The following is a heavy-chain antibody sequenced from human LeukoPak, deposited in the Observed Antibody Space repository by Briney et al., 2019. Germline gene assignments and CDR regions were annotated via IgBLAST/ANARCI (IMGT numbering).Heavy chain of an antibody. CDR3: ERDLDRAPGCWFVD. V-gene: IGHV1-69*04. J-gene: IGHJ4*02. CDR2: IIPILGIG. D-gene: IGHD3-10*01. Sequence: SVTVSCKASGGTFISYAISWVRQAPGQGREWMGGIIPILGIGNYAQKFQGRVTITADKSTSTAYMELSRLRSEDTAGYDCERDLDRAPGCWFVDWGQGTLVPVPS. CDR1: GGTFISYA.